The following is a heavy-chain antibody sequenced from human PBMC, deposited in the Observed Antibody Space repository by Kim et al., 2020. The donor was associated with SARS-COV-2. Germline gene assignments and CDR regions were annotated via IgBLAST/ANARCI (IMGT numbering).Heavy chain of an antibody. D-gene: IGHD4-17*01. J-gene: IGHJ4*02. V-gene: IGHV3-33*06. CDR1: GFTFSSYG. Sequence: GGSLRLSCAASGFTFSSYGMHWVRQAPGKGLEWVAVIWYDGSNKYYADSVKGRFTISRDNSKNTLYLQMNSLRAEDTAVYYCAKSGNRLIPGGDYLGGTWGYYFDCWGQGTLVTVSS. CDR3: AKSGNRLIPGGDYLGGTWGYYFDC. CDR2: IWYDGSNK.